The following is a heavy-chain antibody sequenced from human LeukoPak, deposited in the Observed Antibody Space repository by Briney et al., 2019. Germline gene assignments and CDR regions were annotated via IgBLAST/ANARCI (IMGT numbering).Heavy chain of an antibody. CDR1: GYSISSGYY. D-gene: IGHD5-24*01. CDR2: INHSGST. V-gene: IGHV4-34*01. Sequence: SETLSLTCAVSGYSISSGYYWSWIRQPPGKGLEWIGEINHSGSTNYNPSLKSRVTISVDTSKNQFSLKLSSVTAADTAVYYCARGVEMATVDYWGQGTPVTVSS. J-gene: IGHJ4*02. CDR3: ARGVEMATVDY.